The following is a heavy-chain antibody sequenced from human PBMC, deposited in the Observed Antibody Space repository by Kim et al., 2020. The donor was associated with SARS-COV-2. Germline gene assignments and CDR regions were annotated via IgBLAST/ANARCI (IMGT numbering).Heavy chain of an antibody. Sequence: GGSLRLSCAASGFTFSDYYMDWVRQAPGKGLEWVGRIRNKRNGYTTEYATSVKGRFTISRDDSKNSLYLHVNSLQTEGTAVDYCARPTGSESYFTDFDCWAQGTLVTVS. J-gene: IGHJ4*02. D-gene: IGHD3-10*01. CDR3: ARPTGSESYFTDFDC. CDR1: GFTFSDYY. V-gene: IGHV3-72*01. CDR2: IRNKRNGYTT.